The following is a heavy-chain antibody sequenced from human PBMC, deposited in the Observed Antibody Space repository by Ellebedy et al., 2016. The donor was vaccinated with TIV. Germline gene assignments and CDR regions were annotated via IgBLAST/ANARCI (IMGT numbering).Heavy chain of an antibody. Sequence: PGGSLRLSCAASGFTFSSYSMHWVRQAPGKGLEWVAVISYDGSNKDYADSVKGRFTMSRDNSKNTLYLQMNSLRPEDTAVYYCVTRITRNYWGQGTLVTVSS. CDR3: VTRITRNY. CDR2: ISYDGSNK. D-gene: IGHD3-10*01. V-gene: IGHV3-30*04. CDR1: GFTFSSYS. J-gene: IGHJ4*02.